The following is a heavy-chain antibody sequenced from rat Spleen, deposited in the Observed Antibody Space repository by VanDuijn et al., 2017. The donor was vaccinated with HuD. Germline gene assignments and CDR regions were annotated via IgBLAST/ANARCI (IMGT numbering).Heavy chain of an antibody. V-gene: IGHV5-7*01. CDR1: GFTFSDYN. CDR3: ARHQLPGYNYFDY. CDR2: LSYDGSST. D-gene: IGHD1-4*01. Sequence: EVQLVESGGGLVQPGRSLKLSCAASGFTFSDYNMAWVRQAPKKGLEWVATLSYDGSSTYYRDSVKGRFTISRDNAKSTLYLQMDSLRSEDTATYYCARHQLPGYNYFDYWGQGVMVTVSS. J-gene: IGHJ2*01.